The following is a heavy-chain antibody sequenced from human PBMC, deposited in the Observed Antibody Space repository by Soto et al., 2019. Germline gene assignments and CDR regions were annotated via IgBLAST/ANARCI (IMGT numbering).Heavy chain of an antibody. J-gene: IGHJ1*01. CDR3: ATYYGDSLTFQH. Sequence: SETLSLTCTVSGGSISSGDYYWSWIRQPPGKGLEWIGYIYYSGSTYYNPSLKSRVTISVDTSKNQFSLKLSSVTAADTVVYYCATYYGDSLTFQHWGQGTLVTSPQ. CDR2: IYYSGST. D-gene: IGHD4-17*01. V-gene: IGHV4-30-4*01. CDR1: GGSISSGDYY.